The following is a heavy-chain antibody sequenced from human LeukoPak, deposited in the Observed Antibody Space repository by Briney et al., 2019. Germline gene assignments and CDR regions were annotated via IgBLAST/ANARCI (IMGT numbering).Heavy chain of an antibody. D-gene: IGHD3-10*01. CDR3: ARTRRSGELLYYYDGMNV. CDR1: GVSLSTSGMC. CDR2: IDWDDDK. Sequence: SRPAPVKPTQTLTLTCTLSGVSLSTSGMCVSWIRQPPGMALEWLALIDWDDDKYYSTSLKTRLTISKTTSKNQVVLTMTNMDPVDTATYYCARTRRSGELLYYYDGMNVWGKGTTVTVSS. J-gene: IGHJ6*04. V-gene: IGHV2-70*01.